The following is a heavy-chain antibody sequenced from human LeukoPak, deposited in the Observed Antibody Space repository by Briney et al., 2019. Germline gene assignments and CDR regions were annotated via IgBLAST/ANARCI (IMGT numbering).Heavy chain of an antibody. CDR1: GFTFSTYG. J-gene: IGHJ4*02. Sequence: GGSLRLSCAASGFTFSTYGMNWVRQAPGKGLEWVSYFSDSRSTIYYADSVRGRFTISRDNAQTSLYLQMNSLRGEDTAVYYCVRRHVSVWFYCDCWGQGTLVTVSS. CDR3: VRRHVSVWFYCDC. CDR2: FSDSRSTI. D-gene: IGHD6-19*01. V-gene: IGHV3-48*01.